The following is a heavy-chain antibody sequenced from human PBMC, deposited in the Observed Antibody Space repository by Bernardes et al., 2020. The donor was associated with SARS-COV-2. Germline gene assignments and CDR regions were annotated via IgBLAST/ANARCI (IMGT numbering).Heavy chain of an antibody. CDR1: GFTFSSYW. J-gene: IGHJ5*02. CDR2: INSDGSST. D-gene: IGHD2-8*02. CDR3: ARDRSGPWTTGNWFDP. V-gene: IGHV3-74*01. Sequence: GGSLVLSCAASGFTFSSYWMHWVRQAPGKGLVWVSRINSDGSSTSYADSVKGRFTISRDNAKNTLYLQMNSLRAEDTAVYYCARDRSGPWTTGNWFDPWGQGTLVTVSS.